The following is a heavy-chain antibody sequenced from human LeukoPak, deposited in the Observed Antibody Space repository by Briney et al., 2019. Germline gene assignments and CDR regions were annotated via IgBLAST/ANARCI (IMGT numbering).Heavy chain of an antibody. CDR1: GYTFTSYD. D-gene: IGHD6-25*01. J-gene: IGHJ6*03. V-gene: IGHV1-8*01. Sequence: ASVKVSCKASGYTFTSYDINWVRQATGQGLEWMGWMNPNSGNTGYAQKFRGRVTMTRDTSISTAYMELSSLRSEDTAVYYCATAPGSYYMDVWGKGTTVSVSS. CDR3: ATAPGSYYMDV. CDR2: MNPNSGNT.